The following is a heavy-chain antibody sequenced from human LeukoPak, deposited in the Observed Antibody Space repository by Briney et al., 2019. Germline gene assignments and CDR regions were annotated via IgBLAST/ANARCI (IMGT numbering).Heavy chain of an antibody. Sequence: SETLSLTCAVYGGSFSGYYWSWIRQPPGKGLEWIGEINHSGSTNYNPSLKSRVTISVDTSKNQFSLKLSSVTAADTAAYYCARENVLRYFPFDPWGQGTLVTVSS. V-gene: IGHV4-34*01. J-gene: IGHJ5*02. CDR2: INHSGST. D-gene: IGHD3-9*01. CDR1: GGSFSGYY. CDR3: ARENVLRYFPFDP.